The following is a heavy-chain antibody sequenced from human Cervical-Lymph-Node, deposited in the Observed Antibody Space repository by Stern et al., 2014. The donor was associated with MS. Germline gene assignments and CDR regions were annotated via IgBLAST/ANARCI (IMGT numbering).Heavy chain of an antibody. D-gene: IGHD2-21*02. J-gene: IGHJ6*02. CDR3: ARIPRGVVTAIDYYGMDV. CDR1: GFSLSTSGMC. CDR2: IDWDDDK. Sequence: QVTLRESGPALVKPTQTLTLTCTFSGFSLSTSGMCVSWIRQPPGKALEXLALIDWDDDKYYSTTLKTRLSISKDTSKNQVGLTMTNMDPVDTATYYCARIPRGVVTAIDYYGMDVWGQGTTVTVSS. V-gene: IGHV2-70*01.